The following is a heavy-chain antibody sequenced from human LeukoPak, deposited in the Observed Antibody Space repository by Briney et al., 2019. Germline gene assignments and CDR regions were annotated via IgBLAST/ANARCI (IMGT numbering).Heavy chain of an antibody. CDR1: GFTFSTYS. V-gene: IGHV3-21*01. Sequence: GGSLRLSCAASGFTFSTYSKNWVRQAPGKGLEWVSSISSSSSYIYYADSVKGRFTNSRDNSKNSLYLQMNSLRAEDKAVYYCASDPVRARLGCDYWGQGTLVTVSS. CDR2: ISSSSSYI. J-gene: IGHJ4*02. D-gene: IGHD3-16*01. CDR3: ASDPVRARLGCDY.